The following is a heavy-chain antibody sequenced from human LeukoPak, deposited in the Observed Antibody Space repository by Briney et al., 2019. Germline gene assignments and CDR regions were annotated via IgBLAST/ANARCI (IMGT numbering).Heavy chain of an antibody. CDR2: INHSGST. V-gene: IGHV4-34*01. CDR1: GGSFSGYY. J-gene: IGHJ4*02. CDR3: ARFGNSNYFDY. Sequence: PSETLSLTCAVYGGSFSGYYWSWIRQPPGKGLEWIGEINHSGSTNYNPSLKGRVTISVDTSKNQFSLKLSSVTAADTAVYYCARFGNSNYFDYWGQGTLVTVSS. D-gene: IGHD1/OR15-1a*01.